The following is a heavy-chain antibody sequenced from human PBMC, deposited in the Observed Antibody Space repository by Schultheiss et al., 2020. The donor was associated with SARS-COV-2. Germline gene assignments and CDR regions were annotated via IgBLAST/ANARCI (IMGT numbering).Heavy chain of an antibody. V-gene: IGHV4-61*08. D-gene: IGHD1-26*01. Sequence: SETLSLTCTVSGGSISSGGYYWSWIRQPPGKGLEWIGYIYYSGSTNYNPSLKSRVTISVDTSKNQFSLKLSSVTAADTAVYYCARAMGASFDYWGQGTLVTVSS. CDR3: ARAMGASFDY. J-gene: IGHJ4*02. CDR1: GGSISSGGYY. CDR2: IYYSGST.